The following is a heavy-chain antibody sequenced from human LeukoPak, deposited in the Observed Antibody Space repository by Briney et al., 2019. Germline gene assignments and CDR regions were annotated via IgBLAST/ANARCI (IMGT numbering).Heavy chain of an antibody. CDR1: GYTFTSYD. D-gene: IGHD1-26*01. J-gene: IGHJ3*02. Sequence: ASVKVSCKASGYTFTSYDINWVRQATGQGLEWMGWMNPNSGNTGYAQKFQGRVTITRNTSISTAYMELSSLRAEDTAVYYCARRLKKVGATSAGDAFDIWGQGTMVTVSS. CDR3: ARRLKKVGATSAGDAFDI. V-gene: IGHV1-8*03. CDR2: MNPNSGNT.